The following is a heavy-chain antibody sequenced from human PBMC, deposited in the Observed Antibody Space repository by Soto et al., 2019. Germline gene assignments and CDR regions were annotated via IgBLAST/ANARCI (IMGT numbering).Heavy chain of an antibody. CDR3: ARGLTGTTHSYYYYGMDV. CDR1: GFTFSSYW. CDR2: INSDGSST. Sequence: GSLRLSCAASGFTFSSYWMHWVRQAPGKGLVWVSRINSDGSSTSYADSVKGRFTISRDNAKNTLYLQMNSLRAEDTAVYYCARGLTGTTHSYYYYGMDVWGQGTTVTVSS. J-gene: IGHJ6*02. V-gene: IGHV3-74*01. D-gene: IGHD1-7*01.